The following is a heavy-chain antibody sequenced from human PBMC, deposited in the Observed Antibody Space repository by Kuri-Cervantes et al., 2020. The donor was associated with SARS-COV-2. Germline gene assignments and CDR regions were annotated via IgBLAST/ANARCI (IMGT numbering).Heavy chain of an antibody. D-gene: IGHD3-3*01. CDR2: ISTSSSYI. CDR3: AREMGRFWSNYYPTYFDY. V-gene: IGHV3-21*01. J-gene: IGHJ4*02. Sequence: GESLKISCAASGFTVSSNYMNWVRQAPGKGLEWVSSISTSSSYIYYADSVKGRFTISRDTAKNSLYLQMHSLRAEDTAVYYCAREMGRFWSNYYPTYFDYWGQGTLVTVSS. CDR1: GFTVSSNY.